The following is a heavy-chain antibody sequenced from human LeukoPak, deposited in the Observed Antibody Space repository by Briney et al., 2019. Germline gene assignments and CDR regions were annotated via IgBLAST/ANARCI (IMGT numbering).Heavy chain of an antibody. Sequence: TGGSLRLSCAASGFTFSSYGMHWVRQAPGKGLEWVAFIRYDGSNKYYADSVKGRFTISRDNSKNTLYLQMNSLRAEDTAVYYCAKEAAPNWGFERGFDYWGQGTLVTVSS. CDR3: AKEAAPNWGFERGFDY. CDR1: GFTFSSYG. J-gene: IGHJ4*02. D-gene: IGHD7-27*01. CDR2: IRYDGSNK. V-gene: IGHV3-30*02.